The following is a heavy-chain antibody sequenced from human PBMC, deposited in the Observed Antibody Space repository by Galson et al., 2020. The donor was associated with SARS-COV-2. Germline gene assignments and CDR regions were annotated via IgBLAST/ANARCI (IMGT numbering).Heavy chain of an antibody. V-gene: IGHV4-31*03. CDR1: GASVSSGGNY. Sequence: ASETLSLTCSVSGASVSSGGNYWSWIRHHPAKGLEWIAYMDYSGDTFYNPPLKSRVIISLDMSKNQFSLKLRSVTAADTAFYYCARGLVGHTYPFDSWGQGILVTVSA. CDR2: MDYSGDT. D-gene: IGHD1-26*01. CDR3: ARGLVGHTYPFDS. J-gene: IGHJ4*02.